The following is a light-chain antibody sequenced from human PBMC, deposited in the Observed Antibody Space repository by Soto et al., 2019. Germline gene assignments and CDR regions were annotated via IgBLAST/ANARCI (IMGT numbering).Light chain of an antibody. Sequence: QSVLTQPPSASGSPGQSVAISCTGTSSDVGGYNYVSWCQQHPGEAPKLMIYEVNKRPSGVPDRFSGSKSGNTASLTVSGLQAEDEADYYCSSYAGSSNVFGTGTKVTVL. J-gene: IGLJ1*01. CDR2: EVN. CDR1: SSDVGGYNY. V-gene: IGLV2-8*01. CDR3: SSYAGSSNV.